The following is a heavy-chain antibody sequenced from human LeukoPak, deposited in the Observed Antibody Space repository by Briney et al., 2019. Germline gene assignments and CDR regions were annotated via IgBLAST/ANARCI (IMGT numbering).Heavy chain of an antibody. CDR1: EFTFTNYG. Sequence: GGSLRLSCTASEFTFTNYGMHWVRQAPGKGLEWVAVISNDGTEKYYADSVKGRFTISRDDAKNALYLEMTSLRADDTGVYYCVRWDHSSNWHYNYWGQGTLVTVSS. V-gene: IGHV3-30-3*01. J-gene: IGHJ4*02. CDR3: VRWDHSSNWHYNY. D-gene: IGHD6-13*01. CDR2: ISNDGTEK.